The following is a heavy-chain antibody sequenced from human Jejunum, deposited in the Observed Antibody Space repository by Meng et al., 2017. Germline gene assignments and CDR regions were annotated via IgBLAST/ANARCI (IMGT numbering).Heavy chain of an antibody. CDR3: ARDRGAAGTDY. D-gene: IGHD6-25*01. V-gene: IGHV3-11*01. Sequence: QVQLVESGGALVRPGGSLRLSCAASGFTFSHFYMRWIRLAPGKGLEWVSDISPTSSNIYYADAVKGRFTISRDNAKNSMYLHMNSLRADDTAVYYCARDRGAAGTDYWGQGTLVTVSS. CDR2: ISPTSSNI. CDR1: GFTFSHFY. J-gene: IGHJ4*02.